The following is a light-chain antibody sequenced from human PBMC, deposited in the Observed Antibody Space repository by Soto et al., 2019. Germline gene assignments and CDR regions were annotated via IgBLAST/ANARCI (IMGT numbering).Light chain of an antibody. J-gene: IGKJ2*02. CDR3: QQRSNWPCT. CDR1: QSVSSY. CDR2: DAS. Sequence: EIVLTQSPATLSLSPGERATLSCRASQSVSSYFAWYQQKPGQAPRLLIYDASNRAPGIPARFSGSGSGTDFTLTIISLEPEDFAVYYCQQRSNWPCTFGQGTKLEIK. V-gene: IGKV3-11*01.